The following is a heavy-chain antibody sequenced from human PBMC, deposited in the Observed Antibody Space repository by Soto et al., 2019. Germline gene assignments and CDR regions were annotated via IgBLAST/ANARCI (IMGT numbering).Heavy chain of an antibody. J-gene: IGHJ4*02. CDR2: ISGSGGST. D-gene: IGHD3-9*01. V-gene: IGHV3-23*01. CDR1: GFTFRNYA. CDR3: AKGTYDILSGYLYFDY. Sequence: AGGSLRLSCAASGFTFRNYAMSWVRQAPGKGLEWVSAISGSGGSTYYADSVKGRFTISRDNSKNTLSLQMSYLRAENPAVYYCAKGTYDILSGYLYFDYWGQGTLVTVSS.